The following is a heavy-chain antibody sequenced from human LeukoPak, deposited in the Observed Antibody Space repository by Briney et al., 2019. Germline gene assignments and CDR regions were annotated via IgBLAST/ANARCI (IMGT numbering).Heavy chain of an antibody. V-gene: IGHV4-31*03. CDR1: GGSISSGNYY. J-gene: IGHJ6*02. CDR3: ARGQLSAIPYYYFYGMDV. Sequence: SQTLPLTCTVSGGSISSGNYYWSWIRQHPGKGLEWIGYIYYSGSTYYNPSLKSRVTISVDTSKNQFSLNLSSVTAADTAVYYCARGQLSAIPYYYFYGMDVWGQGTTVTVSS. CDR2: IYYSGST. D-gene: IGHD3-16*02.